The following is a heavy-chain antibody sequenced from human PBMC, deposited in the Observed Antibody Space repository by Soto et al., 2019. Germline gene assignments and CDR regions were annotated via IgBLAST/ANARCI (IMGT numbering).Heavy chain of an antibody. V-gene: IGHV3-33*01. CDR1: GFTFSSYG. CDR2: IWYDGDNK. J-gene: IGHJ1*01. Sequence: QVQLVESGGGVVQPGRSLRLSCAASGFTFSSYGIHWVRQAPGKGLEWVAVIWYDGDNKYYADSVKGRFTISRDNSKNTLYLQMKSPTDEDTAVYYCARAGTYSGGDCYYKTDEYFQHWGQGTLVTFSS. CDR3: ARAGTYSGGDCYYKTDEYFQH. D-gene: IGHD2-21*02.